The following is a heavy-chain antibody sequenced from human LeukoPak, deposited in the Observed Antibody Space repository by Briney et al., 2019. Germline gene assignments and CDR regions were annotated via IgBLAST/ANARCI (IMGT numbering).Heavy chain of an antibody. V-gene: IGHV4-39*05. CDR1: GGSISSSRYY. CDR3: AMNDYGDFVRLDY. D-gene: IGHD4-17*01. Sequence: MASETPSLTCTVSGGSISSSRYYWGWIRQPPGKGLEWIGSIYYSGSTYYNPSLKSRVTISVDTSKNQFSLKLSSVTAADTAVYYCAMNDYGDFVRLDYWGQGTLVTVSS. CDR2: IYYSGST. J-gene: IGHJ4*02.